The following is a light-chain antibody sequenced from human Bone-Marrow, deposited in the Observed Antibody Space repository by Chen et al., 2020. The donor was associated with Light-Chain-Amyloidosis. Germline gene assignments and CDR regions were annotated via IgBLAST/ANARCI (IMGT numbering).Light chain of an antibody. V-gene: IGLV3-25*03. Sequence: SYELTQPPSVSVSPGQTARITCSGDDLPTKYAYWYQQNPGQAPVPVIHRDTERPSGISERFSGSSSGTTATLTISGVQAEDEADYHCQSADSSGTYEVIFGGGTKLTVL. CDR3: QSADSSGTYEVI. J-gene: IGLJ2*01. CDR1: DLPTKY. CDR2: RDT.